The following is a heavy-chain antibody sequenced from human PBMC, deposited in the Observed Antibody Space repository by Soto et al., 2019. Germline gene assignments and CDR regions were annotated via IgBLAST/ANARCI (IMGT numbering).Heavy chain of an antibody. Sequence: GASVKVSCKASGYTFTSYAMHWVRQAPGQRLEWMGWINAGNGNTKYSQKFQGRVTITRDTSASTAYMELSSLRSEDTAVYYCAREGRSSKYYYYGMDGWGQGTTVTVSS. CDR2: INAGNGNT. V-gene: IGHV1-3*01. CDR1: GYTFTSYA. CDR3: AREGRSSKYYYYGMDG. J-gene: IGHJ6*02. D-gene: IGHD2-2*01.